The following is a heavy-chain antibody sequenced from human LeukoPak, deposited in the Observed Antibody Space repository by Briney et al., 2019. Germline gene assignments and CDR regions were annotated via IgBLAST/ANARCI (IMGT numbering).Heavy chain of an antibody. D-gene: IGHD3-22*01. J-gene: IGHJ4*02. CDR3: ARTLAARHTSGYIDY. CDR2: IKEDGSEK. V-gene: IGHV3-7*01. Sequence: GGSLRLSCAASGFTFSSYWMSWVRQAPGKGLEWVANIKEDGSEKYYVDSVKGRFTISRDNGKNSLYLQMNSLRAEDTAVYYCARTLAARHTSGYIDYWGQGTLVTVSS. CDR1: GFTFSSYW.